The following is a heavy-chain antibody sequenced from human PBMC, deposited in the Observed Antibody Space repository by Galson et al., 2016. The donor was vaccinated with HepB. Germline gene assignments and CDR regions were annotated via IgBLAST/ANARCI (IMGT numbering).Heavy chain of an antibody. CDR2: ISRSSSYI. D-gene: IGHD3-10*01. Sequence: LRLSCAASGFTFSSYSINWVRQAPGKGLEWVSSISRSSSYIYYADSVKGRLTISRDNAKNSVYLQMNSLRAEDTAVYYCARVIGWFAEISGGAFDIWGQGTMVTVAS. V-gene: IGHV3-21*01. CDR3: ARVIGWFAEISGGAFDI. J-gene: IGHJ3*02. CDR1: GFTFSSYS.